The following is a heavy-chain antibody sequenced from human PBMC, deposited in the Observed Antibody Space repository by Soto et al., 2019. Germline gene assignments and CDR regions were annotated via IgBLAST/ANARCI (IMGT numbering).Heavy chain of an antibody. D-gene: IGHD3-9*01. J-gene: IGHJ4*02. CDR3: AKTHYDILDY. Sequence: PGGSLRLSCAASGFTFSSSAMTWVRQAPGKGLEWVSSLSGGSVSSYYADSVRGRFTISRDDSKDTLYLQMNSLRAEDTAIYYCAKTHYDILDYWGQGTLVTVSS. V-gene: IGHV3-23*01. CDR2: LSGGSVSS. CDR1: GFTFSSSA.